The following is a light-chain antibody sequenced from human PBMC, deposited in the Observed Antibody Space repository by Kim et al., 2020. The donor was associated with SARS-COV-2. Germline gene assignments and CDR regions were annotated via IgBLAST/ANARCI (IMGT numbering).Light chain of an antibody. V-gene: IGLV2-14*03. CDR1: SSDIDGQFY. Sequence: PGQSITVSCTGISSDIDGQFYVSWYQQYPGQVPQLLIYDVYHRPSGISDRFSGSKSGNTASLTISRLQAEDEADYYCSSYTSRNTVFGSGTKVTVL. CDR3: SSYTSRNTV. CDR2: DVY. J-gene: IGLJ1*01.